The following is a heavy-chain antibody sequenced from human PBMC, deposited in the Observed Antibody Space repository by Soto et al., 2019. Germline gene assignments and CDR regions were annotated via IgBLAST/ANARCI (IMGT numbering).Heavy chain of an antibody. D-gene: IGHD3-10*01. CDR1: GFIFSAYF. Sequence: LGSGGGPVQPGGSLRLSCEASGFIFSAYFMTWVRQAPGKGLEWVSGISGPGSDTDYADSVKGRFTISRDNSKSTLFLQMSSLRVEATAVYYCAREDGGGPFDYWSQGTLVTVSS. CDR3: AREDGGGPFDY. CDR2: ISGPGSDT. V-gene: IGHV3-23*01. J-gene: IGHJ4*02.